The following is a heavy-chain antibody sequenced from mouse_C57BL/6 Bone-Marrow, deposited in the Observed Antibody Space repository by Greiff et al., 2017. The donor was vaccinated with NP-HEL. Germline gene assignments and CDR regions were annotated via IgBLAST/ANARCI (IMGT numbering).Heavy chain of an antibody. D-gene: IGHD2-5*01. CDR2: IDPETGGT. V-gene: IGHV1-15*01. Sequence: QVQLQQSGAELVRPGASVTLSCKASGYTFTDYEMHWVKQTPVHGLEWIGAIDPETGGTAYTQKFTGKAILTADKSSSTAYMELRSLTSEDSAVYYCTRSDYSNYLDYWGKGTTLTVSS. CDR3: TRSDYSNYLDY. CDR1: GYTFTDYE. J-gene: IGHJ2*01.